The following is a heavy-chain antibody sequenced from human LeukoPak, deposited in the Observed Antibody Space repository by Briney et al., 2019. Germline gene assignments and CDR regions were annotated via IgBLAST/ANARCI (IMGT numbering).Heavy chain of an antibody. D-gene: IGHD6-6*01. J-gene: IGHJ4*02. CDR1: GFSFSGHW. Sequence: GGSLRLSCTASGFSFSGHWMHWARQLPGKGLVWVSRISPTGSTTSYADSVKGRLTVSRDNAKNTLYLQVNNLRAEDTAVYYCARGPNSNWSGFDFWGQGTLLTVSS. CDR3: ARGPNSNWSGFDF. CDR2: ISPTGSTT. V-gene: IGHV3-74*01.